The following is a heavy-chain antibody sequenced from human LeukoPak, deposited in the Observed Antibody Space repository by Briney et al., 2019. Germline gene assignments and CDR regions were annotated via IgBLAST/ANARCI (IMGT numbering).Heavy chain of an antibody. V-gene: IGHV3-53*01. D-gene: IGHD2/OR15-2a*01. CDR1: GFTVSSSY. J-gene: IGHJ4*02. Sequence: QPGGSLRLSCAASGFTVSSSYMNWVRQAPGKGLEWVSVIYTGGSTYYADSVKGRFTISRDNSKNTLCLQMNSLRAEDTAVYYCARDANKKNYFDCWGQGTLVTVSS. CDR3: ARDANKKNYFDC. CDR2: IYTGGST.